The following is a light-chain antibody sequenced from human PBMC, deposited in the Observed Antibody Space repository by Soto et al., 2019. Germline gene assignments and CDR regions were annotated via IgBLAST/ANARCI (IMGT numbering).Light chain of an antibody. Sequence: IVLTQSPGTLSLSPEERATLSCRASQSVSSSYLAWYQQKPGQAPRLLIYGASRRATGIPDRFSGSGSGTDFTLTISRLEPEDFAVYYCQQYGSSPWTFGQGTKVEIK. CDR2: GAS. CDR3: QQYGSSPWT. CDR1: QSVSSSY. V-gene: IGKV3-20*01. J-gene: IGKJ1*01.